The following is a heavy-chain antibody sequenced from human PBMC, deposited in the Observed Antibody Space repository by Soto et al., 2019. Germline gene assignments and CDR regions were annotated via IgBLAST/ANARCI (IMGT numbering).Heavy chain of an antibody. CDR3: ARDSLNLIAAAGYYYYYYGMDV. CDR1: CYAFTGDG. D-gene: IGHD6-13*01. CDR2: ISAYNGNT. J-gene: IGHJ6*02. Sequence: SLKLSWKDACYAFTGDGIGWVRNTPKQGLEWMGWISAYNGNTNYAQKLQGRVTMTTDTSTSTAYMELRSLRSDDTAVYYCARDSLNLIAAAGYYYYYYGMDVWGQGTTVTVSS. V-gene: IGHV1-18*01.